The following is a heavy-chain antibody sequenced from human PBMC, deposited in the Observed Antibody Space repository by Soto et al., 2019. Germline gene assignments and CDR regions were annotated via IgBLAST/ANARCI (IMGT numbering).Heavy chain of an antibody. CDR1: GGSISSSSYY. CDR2: IYYSGST. V-gene: IGHV4-39*01. Sequence: SETLSLTCTVSGGSISSSSYYWGWIRQPPGKGLEGIGSIYYSGSTYYNPSLKSRVTISVDTSKNQFSLKLSSVTAADTAVYYCARQRTYYDYIWGSYRWLGAFDIWGQGTMVTVSS. CDR3: ARQRTYYDYIWGSYRWLGAFDI. D-gene: IGHD3-16*02. J-gene: IGHJ3*02.